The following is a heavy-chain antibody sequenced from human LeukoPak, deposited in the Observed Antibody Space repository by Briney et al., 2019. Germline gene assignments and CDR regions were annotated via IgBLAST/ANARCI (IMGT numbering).Heavy chain of an antibody. CDR3: AVSSGYYGYYFDY. V-gene: IGHV4-59*01. CDR1: GGSFSSYY. J-gene: IGHJ4*02. CDR2: IYYSGST. Sequence: WVTLSLTCTVSGGSFSSYYWSWVRQPPGKGLEWIGYIYYSGSTNYNPSLKSRVTISVDSSKNQFSLKLSSLTAADTAVYYCAVSSGYYGYYFDYWGQGTLVTVSS. D-gene: IGHD3-22*01.